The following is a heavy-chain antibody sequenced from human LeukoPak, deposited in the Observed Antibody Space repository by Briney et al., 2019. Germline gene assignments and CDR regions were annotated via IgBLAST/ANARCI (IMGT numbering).Heavy chain of an antibody. Sequence: GGSLRLSCAASGFTFSSYWMSWVRQAPGMGLEWVSTIYSDGNTYYPDSVKGRFTISRDGSKNTLYLQLNSLRTEDTAIYYCVREREGSNSEHWGQGTLVTVSS. J-gene: IGHJ1*01. CDR2: IYSDGNT. CDR1: GFTFSSYW. CDR3: VREREGSNSEH. V-gene: IGHV3-53*01. D-gene: IGHD1-26*01.